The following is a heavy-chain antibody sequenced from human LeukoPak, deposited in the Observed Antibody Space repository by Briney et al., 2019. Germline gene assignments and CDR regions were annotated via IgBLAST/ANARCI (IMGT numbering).Heavy chain of an antibody. CDR1: GYTFTSYG. J-gene: IGHJ3*02. CDR2: ISGYSSNT. Sequence: APVKVSCKASGYTFTSYGISWVRQAPGQGLEWMGWISGYSSNTHYAQTLQGRVTMTTDTSTNTAYMELRSLISDDTAVYYCARATGTWGHDGFDIWGQGTIGTVS. D-gene: IGHD3-16*01. V-gene: IGHV1-18*04. CDR3: ARATGTWGHDGFDI.